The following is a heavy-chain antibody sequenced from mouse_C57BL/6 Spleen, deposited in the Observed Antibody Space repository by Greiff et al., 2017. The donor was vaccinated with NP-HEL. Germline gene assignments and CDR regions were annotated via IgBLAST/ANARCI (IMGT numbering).Heavy chain of an antibody. V-gene: IGHV1-69*01. D-gene: IGHD2-3*01. CDR2: IDPSDSYT. Sequence: QVQLQQPGAELVMPGASVKLSCKASGYTFTSYWMHWVKQRPGQGLEWIGEIDPSDSYTNYNQKFKGKSTLTVDKSSSTAYMQLSSLTSEDSAVYYGARLEGYYYFDYWGQGTTLTVAS. J-gene: IGHJ2*01. CDR3: ARLEGYYYFDY. CDR1: GYTFTSYW.